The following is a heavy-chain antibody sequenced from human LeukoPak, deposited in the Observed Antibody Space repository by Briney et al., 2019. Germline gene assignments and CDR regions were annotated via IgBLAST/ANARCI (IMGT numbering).Heavy chain of an antibody. CDR1: GFTFSNNW. J-gene: IGHJ3*02. V-gene: IGHV3-74*01. CDR3: AQVRVTSSRNVFNM. D-gene: IGHD6-13*01. CDR2: INGDGSIT. Sequence: GGSLRLSCAASGFTFSNNWMHWVRQAPGKGLVWVSRINGDGSITDYADAVKGRFTISRDNAKNTLYLQMSSLRAEDTAVYYCAQVRVTSSRNVFNMWGQGTMVTVSS.